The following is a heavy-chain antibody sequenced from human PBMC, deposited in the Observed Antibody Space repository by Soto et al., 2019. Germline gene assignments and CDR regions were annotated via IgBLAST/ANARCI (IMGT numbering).Heavy chain of an antibody. Sequence: QVQLLQSGADMKRPGASVRVSCKASGYTFTSYYLHWVRQAPGQGFEWMGVINPSGGRTTYARNFQSRFTMTRDTSTSTLYMELSSLISEDTAVYYCAREGPITATTHYYYSGMDVWGQGTTVTVSS. CDR1: GYTFTSYY. CDR3: AREGPITATTHYYYSGMDV. CDR2: INPSGGRT. J-gene: IGHJ6*02. V-gene: IGHV1-46*01. D-gene: IGHD1-7*01.